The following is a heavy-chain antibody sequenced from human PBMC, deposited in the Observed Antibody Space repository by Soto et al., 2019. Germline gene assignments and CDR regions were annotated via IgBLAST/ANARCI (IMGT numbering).Heavy chain of an antibody. D-gene: IGHD3-16*01. V-gene: IGHV4-30-4*01. J-gene: IGHJ4*02. CDR2: IYYSGST. CDR3: ARASDYVWGSSKPFFDY. CDR1: GGSISSGDYY. Sequence: QVQLQESGPGLVKPSQTLSLTCTVSGGSISSGDYYWSWIRQPPGKGLEWIGYIYYSGSTYYNPSLKSRVTISVDTSKNQFSLKLSSVTAADTAVYYCARASDYVWGSSKPFFDYWGQGTLVTVSS.